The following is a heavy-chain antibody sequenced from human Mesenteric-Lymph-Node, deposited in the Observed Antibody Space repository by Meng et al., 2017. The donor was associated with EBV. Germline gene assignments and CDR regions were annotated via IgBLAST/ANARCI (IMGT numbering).Heavy chain of an antibody. CDR3: ARSFAAAAKFDY. CDR1: GYTFTTHG. D-gene: IGHD6-13*01. CDR2: ISPYNDNT. V-gene: IGHV1-18*01. J-gene: IGHJ4*02. Sequence: QVNVVQPGAEVKKPGASVKGSCKASGYTFTTHGISWVRQAPGQGLEWMGWISPYNDNTNSAQKFQGRVTMTIDTSTRTAYLELRSLRADDTAMYYCARSFAAAAKFDYWGQGTLVTVSS.